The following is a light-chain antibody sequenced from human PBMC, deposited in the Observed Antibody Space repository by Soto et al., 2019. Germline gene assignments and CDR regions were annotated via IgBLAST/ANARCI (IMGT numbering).Light chain of an antibody. CDR3: LQDINYPWT. V-gene: IGKV1-5*01. J-gene: IGKJ1*01. CDR1: QSIGRW. CDR2: GAS. Sequence: DIQMTQSPSTRSAFVGDRGTITCRASQSIGRWLAWYQQKPGKAPKLLIYGASNLQSGVSPRFSGSGSGTDFTLAISSLQPEDSATYYCLQDINYPWTFGQGTQLDIK.